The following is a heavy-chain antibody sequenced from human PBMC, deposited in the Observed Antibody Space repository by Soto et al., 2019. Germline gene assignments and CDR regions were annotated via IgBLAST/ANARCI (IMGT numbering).Heavy chain of an antibody. Sequence: HVQLQESGPGLVKPSETLSLTGTGSGGSISRYYWSWIRQPAGKGLEWIGRIYTSGSTNYNPSLKSRVTMTLDPAKNPSSLTLSFVTAADAAVYSCTRGHIVATVWDYWYFDLLGRGTLVTVSS. CDR2: IYTSGST. CDR1: GGSISRYY. V-gene: IGHV4-4*07. CDR3: TRGHIVATVWDYWYFDL. D-gene: IGHD5-12*01. J-gene: IGHJ2*01.